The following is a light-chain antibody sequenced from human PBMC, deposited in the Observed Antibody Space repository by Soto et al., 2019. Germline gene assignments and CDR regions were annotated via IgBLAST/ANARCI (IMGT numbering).Light chain of an antibody. CDR2: QAS. CDR1: HSISVW. Sequence: DIQMTQSPSTLSSSVGDRVTITCRASHSISVWLAWYQQKPGKAPKLLIYQASTLESGVPSRFSGRGSGTDFTLTISSLQPDDFGVYYCQQRSNWPPIITFGPGTKVDL. V-gene: IGKV1-5*03. J-gene: IGKJ3*01. CDR3: QQRSNWPPIIT.